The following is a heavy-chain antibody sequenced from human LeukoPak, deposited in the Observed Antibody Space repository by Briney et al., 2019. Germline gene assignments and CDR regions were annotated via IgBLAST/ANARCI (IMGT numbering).Heavy chain of an antibody. D-gene: IGHD6-13*01. Sequence: GRSLRLSCAASGFTFSSYGMHWVRQAPGKGLEWVAVISYDGSNKYYADSVKGRFTISRDNSKNTLYLQMNSLRAEDTAVYYCAKDSKESWYNDAFDIWGQGTMVTVSS. CDR3: AKDSKESWYNDAFDI. V-gene: IGHV3-30*18. J-gene: IGHJ3*02. CDR1: GFTFSSYG. CDR2: ISYDGSNK.